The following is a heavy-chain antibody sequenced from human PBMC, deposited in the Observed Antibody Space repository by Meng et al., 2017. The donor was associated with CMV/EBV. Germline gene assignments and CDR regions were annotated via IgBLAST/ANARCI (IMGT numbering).Heavy chain of an antibody. CDR1: GYSFTNYW. V-gene: IGHV5-51*01. J-gene: IGHJ4*02. CDR3: ARKSRMFDY. CDR2: IYPGDSDT. Sequence: GESLKISCKGSGYSFTNYWVAWLRQMPGKGLEWMGIIYPGDSDTRYSPSFQGQVTISADKSISTAYLQWSSLKASDTDMYYCARKSRMFDYWGQGTLVTVSS.